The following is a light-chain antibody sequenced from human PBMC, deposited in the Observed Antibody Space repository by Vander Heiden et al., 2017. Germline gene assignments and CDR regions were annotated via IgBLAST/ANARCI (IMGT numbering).Light chain of an antibody. J-gene: IGKJ1*01. CDR1: QSVSSSY. CDR3: QHYGSSRWT. CDR2: GAT. V-gene: IGKV3-20*01. Sequence: VLQPSPGTLSLSPGERATLSCRASQSVSSSYLAWNQQTAGQATRLLNYGATSRATGIPDRCSGSGSRTDFTITISRQEPEVLAVYYGQHYGSSRWTFGQGTKVEIK.